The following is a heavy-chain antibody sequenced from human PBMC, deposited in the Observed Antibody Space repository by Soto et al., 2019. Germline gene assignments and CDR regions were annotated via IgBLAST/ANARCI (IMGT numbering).Heavy chain of an antibody. CDR1: GYSFTSYW. D-gene: IGHD1-26*01. CDR2: IYPGDSDT. J-gene: IGHJ4*02. Sequence: GESLKISCKGSGYSFTSYWIGWVRQMPGKGLEWMGIIYPGDSDTRYSPSFQGQVTISADKSISTAYLQWSSLKASDTAMYYCARPSRSGSRAYYFDYWGQGTLVTVSS. CDR3: ARPSRSGSRAYYFDY. V-gene: IGHV5-51*01.